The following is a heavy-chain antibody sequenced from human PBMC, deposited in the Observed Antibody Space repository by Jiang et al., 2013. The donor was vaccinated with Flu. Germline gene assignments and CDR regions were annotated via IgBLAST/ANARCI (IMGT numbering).Heavy chain of an antibody. D-gene: IGHD5-24*01. Sequence: GPGLVKPSETLSLTCTVSGGSISSSSYYWGWIRQPPGKGLERIGSIHYSGSTYYNPSLKSRVTISVDTSKNQFSLKLSSVTAADTAVYYCARHKGDAYNPFDYWGQGTLVTVSS. CDR2: IHYSGST. V-gene: IGHV4-39*01. CDR3: ARHKGDAYNPFDY. CDR1: GGSISSSSYY. J-gene: IGHJ4*02.